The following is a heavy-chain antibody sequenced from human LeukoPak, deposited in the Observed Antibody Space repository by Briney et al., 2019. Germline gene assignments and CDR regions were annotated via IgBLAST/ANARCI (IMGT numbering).Heavy chain of an antibody. Sequence: GGSLRLSCAASRFTFSSYSMNWVRQAPGKGLEWVSSISSSSSYIYYADSVKGRFTISRDNAKNSLYLQMNSLRAEDTAVYYCARDAQRWLQFNPDYWGQGTLVTVSS. J-gene: IGHJ4*02. CDR1: RFTFSSYS. V-gene: IGHV3-21*01. CDR3: ARDAQRWLQFNPDY. D-gene: IGHD5-24*01. CDR2: ISSSSSYI.